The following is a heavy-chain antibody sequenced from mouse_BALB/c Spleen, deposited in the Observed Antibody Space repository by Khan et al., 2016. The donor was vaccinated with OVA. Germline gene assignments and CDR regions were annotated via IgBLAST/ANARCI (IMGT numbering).Heavy chain of an antibody. J-gene: IGHJ2*01. CDR2: IDPYNGGT. CDR1: GYSFTDYN. V-gene: IGHV1S135*01. Sequence: VQLQQSGPELVKPGTSVKVSCKASGYSFTDYNMFWVKQSHGKSLEWIGYIDPYNGGTDYNQRFKGKATLTVDKSSSTAFMHLNSLTSEDSAVYYCALIYYYGTGFDYWGQGTTLTVSS. CDR3: ALIYYYGTGFDY. D-gene: IGHD1-1*01.